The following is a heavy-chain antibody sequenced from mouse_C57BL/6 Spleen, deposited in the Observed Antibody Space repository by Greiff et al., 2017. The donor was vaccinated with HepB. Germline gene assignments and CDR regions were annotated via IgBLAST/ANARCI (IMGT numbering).Heavy chain of an antibody. V-gene: IGHV1-26*01. CDR1: GYTFTDYY. Sequence: VQLQQSGPELVKPGASVKLSCKASGYTFTDYYMHWVKQSPGKSLEWIGDINPNNSGTSYNQKFKGKATLTVDKSSSTAYMELRSLTSEDSAVYYCARYTALRLDYWGQGTPLTVSA. J-gene: IGHJ2*01. CDR3: ARYTALRLDY. CDR2: INPNNSGT. D-gene: IGHD2-12*01.